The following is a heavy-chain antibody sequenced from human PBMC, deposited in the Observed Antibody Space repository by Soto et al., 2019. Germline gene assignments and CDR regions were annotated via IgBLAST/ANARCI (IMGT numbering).Heavy chain of an antibody. V-gene: IGHV4-38-2*02. D-gene: IGHD6-13*01. J-gene: IGHJ5*02. CDR2: IYHSGST. Sequence: KPSETLSLTCAVSGYSISSGYYLGWIRQPPGKGLEWIGSIYHSGSTYYNPSLKSRVTISVDTSKNQFSLKLSSVTAADTAVYYCARDLKAAAEAKYYWFDPWGQGTLVTVSS. CDR1: GYSISSGYY. CDR3: ARDLKAAAEAKYYWFDP.